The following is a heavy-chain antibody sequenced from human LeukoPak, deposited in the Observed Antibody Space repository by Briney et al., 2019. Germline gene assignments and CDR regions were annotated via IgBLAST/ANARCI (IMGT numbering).Heavy chain of an antibody. Sequence: SETLSLTCTVSGYSISSGYYWGWIRQPPGKGLEWIGSIYHSGSTYYNPSLKSRVTISVDTSKHQFSLKLSSVTAADTAVYYCARRGYGDYFDYWGQGTLVTVSS. CDR3: ARRGYGDYFDY. D-gene: IGHD4-17*01. J-gene: IGHJ4*02. CDR2: IYHSGST. CDR1: GYSISSGYY. V-gene: IGHV4-38-2*02.